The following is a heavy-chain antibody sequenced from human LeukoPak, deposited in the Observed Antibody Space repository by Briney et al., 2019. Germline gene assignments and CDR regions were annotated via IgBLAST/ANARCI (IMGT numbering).Heavy chain of an antibody. D-gene: IGHD3-10*01. V-gene: IGHV1-46*01. CDR3: AREVTSNVLLWFGELSPEMGYFDY. Sequence: ASVKVSCKASGYTFTSYYMHWVRQAPGQGLEWMGIINPSGGSTSYAQKFQGRVTMTRDTSTSTVYMELSSLRSEDTAVYYCAREVTSNVLLWFGELSPEMGYFDYWGQGTLVTVSS. J-gene: IGHJ4*02. CDR2: INPSGGST. CDR1: GYTFTSYY.